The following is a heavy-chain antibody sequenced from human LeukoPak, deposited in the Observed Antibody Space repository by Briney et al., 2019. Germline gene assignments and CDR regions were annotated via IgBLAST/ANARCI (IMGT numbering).Heavy chain of an antibody. J-gene: IGHJ4*02. V-gene: IGHV3-23*01. Sequence: GGSLRLSCAASGFTFSNCAMSWVRQAPGEGLEWVSTISGTGDTTYYADSLKGRFTISRDNAKNSLYLQMNSLRAEDTAVYYCARESPLAGYFDYWGQGTLVTVSS. CDR1: GFTFSNCA. CDR3: ARESPLAGYFDY. D-gene: IGHD7-27*01. CDR2: ISGTGDTT.